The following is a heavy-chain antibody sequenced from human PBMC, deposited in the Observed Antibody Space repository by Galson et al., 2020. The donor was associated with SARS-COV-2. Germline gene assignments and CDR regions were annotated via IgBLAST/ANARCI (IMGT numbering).Heavy chain of an antibody. Sequence: SGPTLVKPTQTLTLTCTFSGFSLSTGGMGVAWIRQPPGRALEWLGIIYWNDYKRYSPSLKSKLTIAKDTSKNQVVLTMTNMDPVDTATDFYARMPSRTYRWLDAWGQGTLVTVSS. CDR1: GFSLSTGGMG. J-gene: IGHJ5*02. V-gene: IGHV2-5*01. CDR2: IYWNDYK. D-gene: IGHD2-2*02. CDR3: ARMPSRTYRWLDA.